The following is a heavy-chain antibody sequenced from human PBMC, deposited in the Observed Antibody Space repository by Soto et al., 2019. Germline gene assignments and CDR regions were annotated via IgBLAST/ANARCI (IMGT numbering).Heavy chain of an antibody. Sequence: EVQLLESGGGLVQPGGSLRLSCAASGFIFSNYAMSWVRQAPGKGLEWVSAISGSGGTTYHADSVKGRFTISRDNSQNTLHLQMTTLRAEATAVYYCAKDLQYSSPWFAGYWGQGTLVTVSS. V-gene: IGHV3-23*01. J-gene: IGHJ4*02. D-gene: IGHD6-13*01. CDR1: GFIFSNYA. CDR3: AKDLQYSSPWFAGY. CDR2: ISGSGGTT.